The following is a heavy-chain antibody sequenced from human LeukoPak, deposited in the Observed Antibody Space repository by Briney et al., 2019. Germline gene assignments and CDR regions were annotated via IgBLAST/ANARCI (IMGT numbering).Heavy chain of an antibody. CDR1: GYTFTGYY. D-gene: IGHD3-10*01. Sequence: GASVKVPCKASGYTFTGYYMHWVRQAPGQGLEWMGWINPNSGGTNYAQKFQGRVTMTRDTSISTAYMELSRLRSDDTAVYYCARDPEVGFYYYGLYWGKGTLVTVSS. J-gene: IGHJ4*02. V-gene: IGHV1-2*02. CDR2: INPNSGGT. CDR3: ARDPEVGFYYYGLY.